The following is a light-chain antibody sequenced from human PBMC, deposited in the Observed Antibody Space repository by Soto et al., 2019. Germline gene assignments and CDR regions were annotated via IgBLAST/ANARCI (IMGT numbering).Light chain of an antibody. V-gene: IGKV1-39*01. CDR3: QQSYSVPYT. CDR1: QSINSY. J-gene: IGKJ2*01. Sequence: DIQMTQSPPSLSASVGDRVTITCRASQSINSYLNWYQQKPWKAPDLLIYVASSLQSGVPSRFSGSGSGTDFNLTISSLKSEDSANEYCQQSYSVPYTFGPGTKMEIK. CDR2: VAS.